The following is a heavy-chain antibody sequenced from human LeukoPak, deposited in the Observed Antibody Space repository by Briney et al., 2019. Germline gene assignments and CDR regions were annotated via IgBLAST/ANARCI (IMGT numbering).Heavy chain of an antibody. CDR1: GFIFSSYA. CDR3: VRRSDSGGFGFYG. J-gene: IGHJ4*02. D-gene: IGHD3-22*01. CDR2: ISGSAGST. Sequence: GGSLTLSCAASGFIFSSYAMSCVRQAPGKGLEWFSGISGSAGSTYYADSVNGRFTISRDDAKNSLYLQMNSLRTEDTAVYSCVRRSDSGGFGFYGWGQVFLVA. V-gene: IGHV3-23*01.